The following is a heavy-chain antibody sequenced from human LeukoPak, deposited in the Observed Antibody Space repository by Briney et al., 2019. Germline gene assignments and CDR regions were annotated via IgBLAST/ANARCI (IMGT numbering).Heavy chain of an antibody. V-gene: IGHV4-34*01. J-gene: IGHJ2*01. Sequence: SETLSLTCAVYGGSFSGYYWSWLRQPPGKGLEWIGEINHSGGTNYNPSLKSRVTISVDTSKNQFSLKLSSVTAADTAVYYCARGGRSLVAAQFDLWGRGTLVTVSS. CDR2: INHSGGT. CDR3: ARGGRSLVAAQFDL. D-gene: IGHD2-15*01. CDR1: GGSFSGYY.